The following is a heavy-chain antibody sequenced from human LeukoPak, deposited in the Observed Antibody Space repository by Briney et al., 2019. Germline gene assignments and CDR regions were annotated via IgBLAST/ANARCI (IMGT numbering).Heavy chain of an antibody. CDR2: INHSGST. D-gene: IGHD5-18*01. CDR3: ARKRRYSYGDP. J-gene: IGHJ5*02. Sequence: PSETLSLTCAVYGGSFSGYYWSWIRQPPGKGLEWIGEINHSGSTNYNPSLKSRVTISVDTSKNQFSLKQSSVTAADTAVYYCARKRRYSYGDPWGQGTLVTVSS. CDR1: GGSFSGYY. V-gene: IGHV4-34*01.